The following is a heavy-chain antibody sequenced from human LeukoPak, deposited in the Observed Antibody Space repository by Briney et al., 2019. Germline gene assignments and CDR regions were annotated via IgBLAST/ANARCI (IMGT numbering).Heavy chain of an antibody. CDR2: ISANNNNT. J-gene: IGHJ4*02. V-gene: IGHV1-18*01. D-gene: IGHD2-2*01. Sequence: ASVKVSCKASGYSFTTYGISWVRQAPGQGLEWMGWISANNNNTDNVQKLQGRVTMTTDTSTSTAYMELRSLRSDDAAVYYCARALYHTFDYWGQGTLVTVSS. CDR1: GYSFTTYG. CDR3: ARALYHTFDY.